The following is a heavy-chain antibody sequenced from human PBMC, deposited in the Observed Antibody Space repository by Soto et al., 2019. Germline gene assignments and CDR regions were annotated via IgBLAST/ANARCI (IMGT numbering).Heavy chain of an antibody. V-gene: IGHV4-59*01. Sequence: SETLSLTCTVSGGSISSYYWSWIRQPPGKGLEWIGYIYYSGSTNYNPSLKSRVTISVDTSKNQFSLKLNSVTAADTAVYYCARGTYDSSGYYIDYWGQGTLVTVSS. D-gene: IGHD3-22*01. CDR2: IYYSGST. J-gene: IGHJ4*02. CDR1: GGSISSYY. CDR3: ARGTYDSSGYYIDY.